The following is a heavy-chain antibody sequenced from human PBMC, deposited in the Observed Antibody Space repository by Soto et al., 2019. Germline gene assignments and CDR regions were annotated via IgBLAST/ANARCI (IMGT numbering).Heavy chain of an antibody. J-gene: IGHJ2*01. CDR1: GFTFSDHF. V-gene: IGHV3-72*01. CDR2: AKSGPYGYAT. Sequence: LRLSCAASGFTFSDHFMDCVRQAPGKGLEWIGRAKSGPYGYATQYAASVKGRFTVSRDDSENSFYLHMNTLRTDDTTVYYCASPRAVGDALRDRYFDFWGRGTLVTVSS. D-gene: IGHD6-13*01. CDR3: ASPRAVGDALRDRYFDF.